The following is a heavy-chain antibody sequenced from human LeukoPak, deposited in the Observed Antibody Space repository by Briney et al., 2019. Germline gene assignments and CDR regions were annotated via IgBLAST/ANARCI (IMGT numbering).Heavy chain of an antibody. CDR2: IKQDGSEK. D-gene: IGHD1-1*01. V-gene: IGHV3-7*01. Sequence: GGSLRLSCAASGFTFSSYAMSWVRQAPGKGLEWVANIKQDGSEKYYVDSVKGRFTISRDNAKNSLYLQMNSLRAEDTAVYYCARFPVPRNAFDIWGQGTMVTVSS. CDR1: GFTFSSYA. J-gene: IGHJ3*02. CDR3: ARFPVPRNAFDI.